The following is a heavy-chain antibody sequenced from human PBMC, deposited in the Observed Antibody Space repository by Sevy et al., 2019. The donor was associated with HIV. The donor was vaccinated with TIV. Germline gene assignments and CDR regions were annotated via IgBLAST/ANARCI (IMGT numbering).Heavy chain of an antibody. V-gene: IGHV4-34*01. CDR3: ARGDSAYCGGDCYSGAFDI. CDR2: INHSGST. J-gene: IGHJ3*02. CDR1: GGSFSGYY. D-gene: IGHD2-21*01. Sequence: SGTLSLTCAVYGGSFSGYYWSWIRQPPGKGLEWIGEINHSGSTNYNPSLKSRVTISVDTSKNQFSLKLSSVTAADTAVYYCARGDSAYCGGDCYSGAFDIWGQGTMVTVSS.